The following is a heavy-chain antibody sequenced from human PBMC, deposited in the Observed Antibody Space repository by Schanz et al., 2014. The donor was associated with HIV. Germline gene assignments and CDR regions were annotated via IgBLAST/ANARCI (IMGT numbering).Heavy chain of an antibody. CDR3: ARDAARYFDWSYYFDF. V-gene: IGHV3-21*01. J-gene: IGHJ4*02. CDR1: GFTFSSYS. CDR2: ISSSSSYI. D-gene: IGHD3-9*01. Sequence: EVQLVESGGCLVKPWGSLRLSCAASGFTFSSYSMNWVRQAPGKGLEWVSSISSSSSYIYYADSVKGRFTISRDNAKNSLYLQMNSLRAEDTAVYYCARDAARYFDWSYYFDFWGQGTLVTVSS.